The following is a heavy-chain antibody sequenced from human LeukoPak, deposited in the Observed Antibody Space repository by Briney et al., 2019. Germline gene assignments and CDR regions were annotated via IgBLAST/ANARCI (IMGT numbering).Heavy chain of an antibody. CDR3: AKGVEMATTKAAFDY. Sequence: AGASLRLSLAAAGLTVGSYAVSWVRHPPGEGLGWVSAISGSGGSTYYADSVKGRFTIARDNSKNTLYLQMNSLRAEDTAVYYCAKGVEMATTKAAFDYWGQGTLVTVSS. J-gene: IGHJ4*02. V-gene: IGHV3-23*01. CDR2: ISGSGGST. D-gene: IGHD5-24*01. CDR1: GLTVGSYA.